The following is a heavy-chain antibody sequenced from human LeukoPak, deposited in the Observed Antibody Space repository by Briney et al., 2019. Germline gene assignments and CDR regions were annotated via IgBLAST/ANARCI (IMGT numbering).Heavy chain of an antibody. CDR1: GYTFTSYG. V-gene: IGHV1-3*01. CDR2: INAGNGNT. D-gene: IGHD3-22*01. Sequence: ASVKVSCKASGYTFTSYGISWVRQAPGQGLEWMGWINAGNGNTKYSQKFQGRVTITRDTSASTAYMELSSLRSEDTAVYYCAIVDPDRDYYGMDVWGQGTTVTVSS. J-gene: IGHJ6*02. CDR3: AIVDPDRDYYGMDV.